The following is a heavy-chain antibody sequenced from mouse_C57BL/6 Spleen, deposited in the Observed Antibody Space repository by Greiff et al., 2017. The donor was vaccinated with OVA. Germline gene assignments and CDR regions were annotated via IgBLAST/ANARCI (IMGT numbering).Heavy chain of an antibody. CDR3: TRVVDYYGSSHYAMDY. Sequence: EVQGVESGEGLVKPGGSLKLSCAASGFTFSSYAMSWVRQTPEKRLEWVAYISSGGDYIYYADPVKGRFTISRDNARNTLYLQMSSLKSEDTAMYYCTRVVDYYGSSHYAMDYWGQGTSVTVSS. CDR2: ISSGGDYI. J-gene: IGHJ4*01. D-gene: IGHD1-1*01. V-gene: IGHV5-9-1*02. CDR1: GFTFSSYA.